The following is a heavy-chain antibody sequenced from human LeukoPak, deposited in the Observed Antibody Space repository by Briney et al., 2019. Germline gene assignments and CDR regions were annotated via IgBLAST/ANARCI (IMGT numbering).Heavy chain of an antibody. CDR2: INHSGST. CDR1: GGSFSGYY. J-gene: IGHJ6*02. Sequence: SETLSLTCAVYGGSFSGYYWSWIRQPPGKGLEWIGEINHSGSTNYNPSLTSRVTISVDTSTNEFSLKLSSVTAADTAVYYCARVNTAMVTIRYYYYGMDVWGQGTTVTVSS. CDR3: ARVNTAMVTIRYYYYGMDV. V-gene: IGHV4-34*01. D-gene: IGHD5-18*01.